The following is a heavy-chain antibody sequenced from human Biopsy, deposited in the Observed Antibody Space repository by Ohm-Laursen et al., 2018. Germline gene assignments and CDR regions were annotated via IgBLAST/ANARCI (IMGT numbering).Heavy chain of an antibody. Sequence: SLRLSCTASGFTFSSSWMTWVRQAPGKGLEWVAMIKQDGSEDYYVDSVKGRFTISRDNAQKSLDLQLNSLRAEDTAVYCCVRGRSMDVWGQGTTVTVSS. J-gene: IGHJ6*02. CDR2: IKQDGSED. CDR1: GFTFSSSW. CDR3: VRGRSMDV. V-gene: IGHV3-7*01.